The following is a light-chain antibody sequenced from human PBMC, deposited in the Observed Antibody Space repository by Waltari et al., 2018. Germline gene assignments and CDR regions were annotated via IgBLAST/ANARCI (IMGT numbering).Light chain of an antibody. V-gene: IGKV3-20*01. CDR1: QRVSSSF. Sequence: CRASQRVSSSFLAWYQQKPGQAPRLLIYGASSRATGIPDRFSGSGSGTDFTLTISRLEPEDFAVYYCQQYGSSPRTFGQGTKVEIK. J-gene: IGKJ1*01. CDR3: QQYGSSPRT. CDR2: GAS.